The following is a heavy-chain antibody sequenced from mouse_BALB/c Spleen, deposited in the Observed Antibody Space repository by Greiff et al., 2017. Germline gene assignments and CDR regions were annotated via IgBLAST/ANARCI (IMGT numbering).Heavy chain of an antibody. V-gene: IGHV7-3*02. CDR3: AREGYDDY. Sequence: EVKLMESGGGLVQPGGSLRLSCATSGFTFTDYYMSWVRQPPGKALEWLGFIRNKANGYTTEYSASVKGRFTISRDNSQSILYLQMNTLRAEDSATYYCAREGYDDYWGQGTSVTVSS. CDR2: IRNKANGYTT. CDR1: GFTFTDYY. J-gene: IGHJ4*01. D-gene: IGHD2-10*02.